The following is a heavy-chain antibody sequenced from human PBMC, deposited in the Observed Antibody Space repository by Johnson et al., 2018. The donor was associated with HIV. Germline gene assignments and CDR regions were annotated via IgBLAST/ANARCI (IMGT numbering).Heavy chain of an antibody. CDR2: ISGDGSSS. CDR3: ARDGYSGGFDI. Sequence: MLLVESGGALVQPGGSLRLSCEVSGFTISTFWMHWVRQVPGKGLMWVSRISGDGSSSSYADSVKGRFTISRDNSKNTLFLQMNNVRLEDTAVYYCARDGYSGGFDIWGQGTMVTVSS. V-gene: IGHV3-74*01. J-gene: IGHJ3*02. CDR1: GFTISTFW. D-gene: IGHD2-21*01.